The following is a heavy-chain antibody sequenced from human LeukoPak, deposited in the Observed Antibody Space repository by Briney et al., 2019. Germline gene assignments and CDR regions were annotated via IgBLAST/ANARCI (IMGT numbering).Heavy chain of an antibody. Sequence: ASVKVSCKASGYTFTSYGISWVRQAPGQGLEWMGWISAYNGNTNYAQKLQGRVTMTTDTSTSTAYMELRSLRSDDTAVYYCARDRANDYGSGSYYNEGYYYYGMDVWGQGTTVTVSS. CDR2: ISAYNGNT. V-gene: IGHV1-18*01. CDR3: ARDRANDYGSGSYYNEGYYYYGMDV. CDR1: GYTFTSYG. J-gene: IGHJ6*02. D-gene: IGHD3-10*01.